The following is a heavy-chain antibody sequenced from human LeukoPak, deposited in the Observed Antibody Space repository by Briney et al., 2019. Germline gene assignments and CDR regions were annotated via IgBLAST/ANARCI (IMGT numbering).Heavy chain of an antibody. V-gene: IGHV3-48*01. CDR3: ARTLWFLDY. CDR1: GFTFSSYA. D-gene: IGHD3-10*01. J-gene: IGHJ4*02. CDR2: ISHSRNTI. Sequence: GGSLRLSCAASGFTFSSYAMHWVRQAPGKGLEWVSYISHSRNTIYYADSVKGRFTISRDNAKNSLFLQMNSLRAEDTAVYYCARTLWFLDYWGQGTLVTVSS.